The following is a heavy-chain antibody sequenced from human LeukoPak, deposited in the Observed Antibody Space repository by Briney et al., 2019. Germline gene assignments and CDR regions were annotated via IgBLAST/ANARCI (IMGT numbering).Heavy chain of an antibody. Sequence: ASVKVSCKASGYTFTGYYMHWVRQAPGQGLEWMGWINPNSGGTNYAQKFQGRVTMTRDTSISTAYMELSRLRSDDTAVYYCARGGRYCSSTNCPGNAFDIWGQGTMVTVAS. V-gene: IGHV1-2*02. CDR2: INPNSGGT. J-gene: IGHJ3*02. CDR3: ARGGRYCSSTNCPGNAFDI. D-gene: IGHD2-2*01. CDR1: GYTFTGYY.